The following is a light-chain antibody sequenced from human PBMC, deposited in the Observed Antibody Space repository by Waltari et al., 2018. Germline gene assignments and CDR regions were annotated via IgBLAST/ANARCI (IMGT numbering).Light chain of an antibody. V-gene: IGKV3-11*01. J-gene: IGKJ4*01. CDR1: QSVSTY. CDR3: QHRGNWPALT. CDR2: EAS. Sequence: IVLTQSLATLSLSPGERATLSCRASQSVSTYLVWYQHKPGQAPRLLIYEASIRAPSSPARFSGSGSGTDFTLTISSLEAEDLAVYYSQHRGNWPALTFGGVTKVEIK.